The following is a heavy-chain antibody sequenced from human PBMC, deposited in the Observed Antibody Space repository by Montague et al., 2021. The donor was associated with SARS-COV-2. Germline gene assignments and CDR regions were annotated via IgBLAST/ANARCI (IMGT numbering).Heavy chain of an antibody. V-gene: IGHV2-70*11. CDR2: IXXXXDX. Sequence: VKPTQTLTLTCTFSGVSHSTSGMCVSWIRQPPGKSLEWLARIXXXXDXYYSTSLKTRLTISKDTSNNQVVLTMTNMDPVDTATYYCARVQTTVAYDYWGQGTLVTVSS. CDR3: ARVQTTVAYDY. J-gene: IGHJ4*02. D-gene: IGHD4-23*01. CDR1: GVSHSTSGMC.